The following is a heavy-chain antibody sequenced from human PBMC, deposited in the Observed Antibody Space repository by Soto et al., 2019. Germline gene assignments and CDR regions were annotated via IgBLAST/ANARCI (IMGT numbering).Heavy chain of an antibody. Sequence: EVQLLESGGGLVQPGGSLRLSCAASGFTFSNYAVTWVRQAPGKGLEGVSTISGSGGSTYYADSVKGRFTISRDNSKKPLYLQMNSLRAEDTAVYYCAKDQGSSWYEIDYWGQGTLVTVSS. CDR2: ISGSGGST. V-gene: IGHV3-23*01. CDR3: AKDQGSSWYEIDY. D-gene: IGHD6-13*01. J-gene: IGHJ4*02. CDR1: GFTFSNYA.